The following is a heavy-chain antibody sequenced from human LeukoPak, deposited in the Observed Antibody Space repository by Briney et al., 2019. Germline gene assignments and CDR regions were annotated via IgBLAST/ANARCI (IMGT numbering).Heavy chain of an antibody. J-gene: IGHJ4*02. CDR2: ISDNGGIT. D-gene: IGHD6-13*01. Sequence: GGSLRLSGAAPGFAFSSYGMSWVRQAPGKGLEWVSAISDNGGITVYADSVKGRFTISRDKSKNTVHLQMNSLRVEDTAVYYCARRIPAGGRDFDYWGQGTLVTVSS. V-gene: IGHV3-23*01. CDR1: GFAFSSYG. CDR3: ARRIPAGGRDFDY.